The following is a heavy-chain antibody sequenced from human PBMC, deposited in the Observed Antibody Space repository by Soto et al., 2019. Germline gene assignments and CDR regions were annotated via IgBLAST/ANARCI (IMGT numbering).Heavy chain of an antibody. CDR3: ARDKRDLRFLEWSYYFDY. D-gene: IGHD3-3*01. V-gene: IGHV3-30-3*01. CDR2: ISYDGSNK. Sequence: QVQLVESGGGVVQPGRSLRLSCAASGFTFSSCAMHWVRQAPGKGLEWVALISYDGSNKYYADSVKGRFTIYRDNSKNTPYLQMNSLRAEDTAVYYCARDKRDLRFLEWSYYFDYWGQGTLVTVSS. CDR1: GFTFSSCA. J-gene: IGHJ4*02.